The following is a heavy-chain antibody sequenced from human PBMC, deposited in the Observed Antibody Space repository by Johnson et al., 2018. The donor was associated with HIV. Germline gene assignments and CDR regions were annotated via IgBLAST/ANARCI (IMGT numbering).Heavy chain of an antibody. Sequence: QVQVVESGGGVVQPGRSLRLSCAASGFTFNDYGMHWVRQAPGKGLEWVAVISYDGTNEYYADSVKGRFTISRDNSKNTLYLQMNSLRAEDTAVYYCARGRITLDIGALGAFDIWGQGTMVTVSP. D-gene: IGHD5-12*01. J-gene: IGHJ3*02. CDR2: ISYDGTNE. CDR1: GFTFNDYG. CDR3: ARGRITLDIGALGAFDI. V-gene: IGHV3-30-3*01.